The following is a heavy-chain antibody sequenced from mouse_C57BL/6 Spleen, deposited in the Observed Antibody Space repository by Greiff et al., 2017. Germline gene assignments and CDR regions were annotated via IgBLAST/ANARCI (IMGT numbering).Heavy chain of an antibody. CDR3: ARDDDYDLYYFDY. D-gene: IGHD2-4*01. V-gene: IGHV5-6*01. CDR1: GFTFSSYG. CDR2: ISSGGSYT. Sequence: EVMLVESGGDLVKPGGSLKLSCAASGFTFSSYGMSWVRQTPDKRLEWVATISSGGSYTYYPDSVKGRFTISRDNAKNTLYLQMSSLKSEDTAMYYCARDDDYDLYYFDYWGQGTTLTVSS. J-gene: IGHJ2*01.